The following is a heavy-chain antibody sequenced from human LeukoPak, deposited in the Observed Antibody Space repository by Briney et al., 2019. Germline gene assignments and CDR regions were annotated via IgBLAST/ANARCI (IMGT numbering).Heavy chain of an antibody. Sequence: SGTLSLTCAVSGGSVSTSYWWSWVRQPPGKGLEWIGEIHPSGSTSYNPSPKSRVTISVDTSKNQLSLKLSSVTAADTAVYFCARGGDAHKGGNYWGQGTLVTVSS. CDR1: GGSVSTSYW. CDR3: ARGGDAHKGGNY. V-gene: IGHV4-4*02. D-gene: IGHD5-24*01. J-gene: IGHJ4*02. CDR2: IHPSGST.